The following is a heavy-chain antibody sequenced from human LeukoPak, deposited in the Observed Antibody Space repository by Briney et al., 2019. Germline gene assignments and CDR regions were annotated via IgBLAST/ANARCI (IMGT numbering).Heavy chain of an antibody. CDR1: GFTFSSYE. J-gene: IGHJ4*02. D-gene: IGHD3-10*01. V-gene: IGHV3-48*03. CDR2: ISSSGSTI. Sequence: GGSLRLSCAAPGFTFSSYEMNWVRQAPGKGLEWVSYISSSGSTIYYADSVKGRFTISRDNAKNSLYLQMNSLRAEDTAVYYCARDTMVRGVDYWGPGTLVTVSS. CDR3: ARDTMVRGVDY.